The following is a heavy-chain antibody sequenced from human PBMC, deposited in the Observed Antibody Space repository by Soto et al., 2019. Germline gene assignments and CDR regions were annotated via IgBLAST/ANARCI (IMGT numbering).Heavy chain of an antibody. J-gene: IGHJ5*02. CDR2: IRSKANSYAT. Sequence: GGSLRLSCAASGFTFSGSSMHWVRQASWKGLEWVGRIRSKANSYATAYAASVKGRFTISRDDSKNTAYLQMNSLKTEDTAVYYCTRPCAATVGNRFERLGQRTLLAVFS. V-gene: IGHV3-73*01. CDR1: GFTFSGSS. CDR3: TRPCAATVGNRFER. D-gene: IGHD4-17*01.